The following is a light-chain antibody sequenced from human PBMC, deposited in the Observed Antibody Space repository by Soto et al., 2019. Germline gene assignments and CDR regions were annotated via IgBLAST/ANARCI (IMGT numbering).Light chain of an antibody. CDR1: QSVSSNY. V-gene: IGKV3D-20*02. CDR2: GAS. Sequence: EIVVTQSPGTLSLSRGERASLSCRAIQSVSSNYLAWFQQIPGQAPRLLIYGASSRATGIPARFSGSGSGTDFTLTISSLEPEDFALYYCQQRNSWPPITFGQGTRLEN. J-gene: IGKJ5*01. CDR3: QQRNSWPPIT.